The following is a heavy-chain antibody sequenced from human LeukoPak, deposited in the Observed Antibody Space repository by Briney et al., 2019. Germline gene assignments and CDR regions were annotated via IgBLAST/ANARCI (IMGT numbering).Heavy chain of an antibody. V-gene: IGHV3-23*01. CDR1: GFALEHYA. CDR3: GRGGWISAGRFDP. J-gene: IGHJ5*02. CDR2: INGRGDDT. Sequence: PGGSLRLSCAASGFALEHYAMTWIRQAPGKGLEWVSGINGRGDDTFYADSVKGRFTVSRDNSKNTLYLQMNSLRVEDTATYYCGRGGWISAGRFDPWGQGTLVTVSA. D-gene: IGHD2-15*01.